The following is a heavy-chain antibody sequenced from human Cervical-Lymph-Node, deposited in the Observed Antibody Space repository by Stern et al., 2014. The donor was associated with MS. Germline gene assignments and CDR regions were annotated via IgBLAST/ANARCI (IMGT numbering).Heavy chain of an antibody. J-gene: IGHJ4*02. CDR3: ARLGSGYDSSYLDF. Sequence: DQLVESGSEAKKPGSSVKVSCKVSGGTFSTYKLSWVRQAPGQGLEWMGAIIHIVGTADYAQKFQDRVTIIADESTSEVHMELISLRSEDTGVYYCARLGSGYDSSYLDFWGQGTLVTVSS. CDR2: IIHIVGTA. CDR1: GGTFSTYK. D-gene: IGHD5-12*01. V-gene: IGHV1-69*01.